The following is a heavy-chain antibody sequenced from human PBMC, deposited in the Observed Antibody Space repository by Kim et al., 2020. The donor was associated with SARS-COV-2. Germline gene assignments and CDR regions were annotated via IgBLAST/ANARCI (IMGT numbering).Heavy chain of an antibody. CDR1: GFTFSSYG. J-gene: IGHJ3*02. CDR3: ARERAWDSSDAFDI. D-gene: IGHD6-13*01. Sequence: GGSLRLSCAASGFTFSSYGMHWVRQAPGKGLEWVAVIWYDGSNKYYADSVKGRFTISRDNSKNTLYLQMNSLRAEDTAVYYCARERAWDSSDAFDIWGQGTMVTVSS. CDR2: IWYDGSNK. V-gene: IGHV3-33*01.